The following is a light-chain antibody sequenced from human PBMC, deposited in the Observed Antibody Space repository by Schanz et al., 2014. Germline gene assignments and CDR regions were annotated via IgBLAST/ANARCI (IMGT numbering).Light chain of an antibody. J-gene: IGKJ1*01. Sequence: DIQMTQSPSSLSASVGDRVTITCRASQSISSYLNWYQQKPGKAPKLLIYAASSLQSGVPSRFSGSCSVTAFTLTISSLQPDDSATYYCQHDDRYSGTFGQGTKVYFK. CDR3: QHDDRYSGT. V-gene: IGKV1-39*01. CDR1: QSISSY. CDR2: AAS.